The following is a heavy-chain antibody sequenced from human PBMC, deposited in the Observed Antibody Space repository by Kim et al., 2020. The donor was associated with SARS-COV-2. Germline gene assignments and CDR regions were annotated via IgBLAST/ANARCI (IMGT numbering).Heavy chain of an antibody. Sequence: GGSLRLSCAASGFTFSDHYMDWVRQAPGKGLEWAGRTRNKANSYTTEYAASVKGRFTISRDNSKNSLYLQMNSLKTEDTAVYYCAREISSYGMDVWGQGTTVTVSS. V-gene: IGHV3-72*01. CDR2: TRNKANSYTT. J-gene: IGHJ6*02. CDR1: GFTFSDHY. CDR3: AREISSYGMDV. D-gene: IGHD3-3*02.